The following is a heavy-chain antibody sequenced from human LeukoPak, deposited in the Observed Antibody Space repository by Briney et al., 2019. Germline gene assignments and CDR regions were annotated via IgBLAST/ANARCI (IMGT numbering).Heavy chain of an antibody. J-gene: IGHJ3*02. CDR1: GYSFTSYW. CDR2: IYPGDSDT. CDR3: ARLTMIVVANRAFDI. Sequence: PGESLKISCKGSGYSFTSYWIGWVRQMPGKGLEWMGIIYPGDSDTRYSPSFQGQVTISADKSISTAYLQWSSLKASDTAMYYCARLTMIVVANRAFDIWGQGTMVTVSS. V-gene: IGHV5-51*01. D-gene: IGHD3-22*01.